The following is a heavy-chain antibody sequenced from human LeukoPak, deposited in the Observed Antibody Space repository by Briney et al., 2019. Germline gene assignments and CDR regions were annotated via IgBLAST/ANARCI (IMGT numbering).Heavy chain of an antibody. J-gene: IGHJ4*02. CDR2: MNPNSGNT. D-gene: IGHD2-2*01. CDR1: GYTFTSYD. V-gene: IGHV1-8*01. CDR3: ARDRVDIVVVPAAMRGGSSGWQFDY. Sequence: GASVKVSCKASGYTFTSYDINWVRQATGQGLEWMGWMNPNSGNTGYAQKFQGRVTMTRNTSISTAYMELSSLRSEDTAVYYCARDRVDIVVVPAAMRGGSSGWQFDYWGQGTLVTVSS.